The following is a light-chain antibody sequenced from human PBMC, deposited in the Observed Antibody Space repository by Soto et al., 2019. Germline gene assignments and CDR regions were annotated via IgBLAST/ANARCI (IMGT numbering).Light chain of an antibody. CDR3: SAHAGSNNFV. CDR2: EVS. J-gene: IGLJ1*01. Sequence: SVLTQPPSASGSPGQSVTISCTGTSSNVGDNYVSWYQQHLGKAPKLIIYEVSQRPSGVPDRFSGSKSGNTASLTVSGLQTEDEADYYCSAHAGSNNFVFGSGTKVTVL. CDR1: SSNVGDNY. V-gene: IGLV2-8*01.